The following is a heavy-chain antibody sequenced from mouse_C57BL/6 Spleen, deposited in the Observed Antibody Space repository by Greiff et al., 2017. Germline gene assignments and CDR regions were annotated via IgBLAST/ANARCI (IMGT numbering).Heavy chain of an antibody. J-gene: IGHJ1*03. V-gene: IGHV1-80*01. CDR3: ARDYCSSYRYFDV. Sequence: QVQLKQSGAELVKPGASVKISCKASGYAFRSYWMHWVKQRPGKGLEWIGKLYPGDGDTNSNGKFKGKATLTADKSSSTAYMQLSSLTSEDTAVYFWARDYCSSYRYFDVWGTGTTVTVSS. CDR1: GYAFRSYW. CDR2: LYPGDGDT. D-gene: IGHD1-1*01.